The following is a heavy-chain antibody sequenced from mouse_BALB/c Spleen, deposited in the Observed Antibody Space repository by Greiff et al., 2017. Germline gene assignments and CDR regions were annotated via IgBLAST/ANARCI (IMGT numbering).Heavy chain of an antibody. Sequence: EVQRVESGGGLVQPGGSLRLSCATSGFTFTDYYMSWVRQPPGKALEWLGFIRNKANGYTTEYSASVKGRFTISRDNSQSILYLQMNTLRAEDSATYYCARDRVYYGNYDAMDYWGQGTSVTVSS. D-gene: IGHD2-1*01. J-gene: IGHJ4*01. V-gene: IGHV7-3*02. CDR2: IRNKANGYTT. CDR1: GFTFTDYY. CDR3: ARDRVYYGNYDAMDY.